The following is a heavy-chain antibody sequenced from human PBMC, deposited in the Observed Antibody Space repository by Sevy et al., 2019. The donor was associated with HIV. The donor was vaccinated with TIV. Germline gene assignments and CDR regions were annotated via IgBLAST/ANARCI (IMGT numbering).Heavy chain of an antibody. V-gene: IGHV4-59*01. CDR1: GGPIISYY. D-gene: IGHD5-12*01. CDR3: ARAPPVRSGDDSLNGFDP. J-gene: IGHJ5*02. Sequence: SETLSLTCSVSGGPIISYYWSWIRQPPGKRLEWIGYIHYSGSTNYNPSLNSRLTISVDTSKNQFSLRLTSVTAADTAVYYCARAPPVRSGDDSLNGFDPWGQGILVTVSS. CDR2: IHYSGST.